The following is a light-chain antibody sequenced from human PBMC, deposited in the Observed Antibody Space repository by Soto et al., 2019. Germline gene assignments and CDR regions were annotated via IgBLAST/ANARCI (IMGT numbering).Light chain of an antibody. CDR3: QQSYGTLLT. Sequence: DIQMTQSPSSLSASVGEKVTINCRANQSVSSNLNWYQFKPGKAPKVLIYAASNLQTGVPSRFTGSGSGTDFTLIISSLQPEDFATYYCQQSYGTLLTFGGGTKIEVK. V-gene: IGKV1-39*01. CDR1: QSVSSN. J-gene: IGKJ4*01. CDR2: AAS.